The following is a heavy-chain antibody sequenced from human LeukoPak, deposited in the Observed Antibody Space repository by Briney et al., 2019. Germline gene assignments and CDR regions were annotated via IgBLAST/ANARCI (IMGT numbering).Heavy chain of an antibody. V-gene: IGHV3-74*01. CDR3: ARSYYYDSSGFRAYYFDY. CDR2: LNSDGSSI. CDR1: GFTFSSYW. D-gene: IGHD3-22*01. J-gene: IGHJ4*02. Sequence: PGGSLRLSCAASGFTFSSYWMHWVRQAPGKGLVWVSRLNSDGSSISYADSVKGRFTISRDNAKNTLYLQMNSLRAEDTAVYYCARSYYYDSSGFRAYYFDYWGQGTLVTVSS.